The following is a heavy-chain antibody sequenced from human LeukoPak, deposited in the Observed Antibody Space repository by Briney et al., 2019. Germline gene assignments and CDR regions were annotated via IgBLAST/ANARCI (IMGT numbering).Heavy chain of an antibody. CDR1: GFTFSGYG. Sequence: GSLRLSCAASGFTFSGYGMHWVRQAPGKGLEWVAVISYDGSNKYYADSVKGRFTISRDNSKNTLYLQMNSLRAEDTAVYYCAKEDGDYGDLYAYWGQGTLVTVSS. CDR3: AKEDGDYGDLYAY. CDR2: ISYDGSNK. V-gene: IGHV3-30*18. D-gene: IGHD4-17*01. J-gene: IGHJ4*02.